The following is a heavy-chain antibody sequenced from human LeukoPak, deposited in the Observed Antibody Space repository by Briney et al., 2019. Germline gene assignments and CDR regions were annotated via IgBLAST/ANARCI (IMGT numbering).Heavy chain of an antibody. D-gene: IGHD2-2*01. CDR1: GYSFTSYW. CDR3: ARHFGTSYYYYYMDV. V-gene: IGHV5-51*01. Sequence: GESLKISCKGSGYSFTSYWIGWVRQMPGKGLEWMGIIYPSDSDTRYSPSFQGQVTISADKSISTAYLQWSSLKASDTAMYYCARHFGTSYYYYYMDVWGKGTTVTISS. J-gene: IGHJ6*03. CDR2: IYPSDSDT.